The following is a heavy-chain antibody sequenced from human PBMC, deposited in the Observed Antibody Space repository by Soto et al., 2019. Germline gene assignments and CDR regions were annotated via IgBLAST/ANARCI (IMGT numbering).Heavy chain of an antibody. Sequence: QVQLVQSGPELKKPGAAVRVSCKTSGYTFNTYGLSWVRQAPGQGLEWMGWISTYTGNTDYPQRFQGRVSMDTDTSTSTAYLGLRSLTSEETAVYYCVSDVSVSSRRFGGYWGQGPLVTVAS. D-gene: IGHD3-16*01. CDR1: GYTFNTYG. V-gene: IGHV1-18*01. CDR3: VSDVSVSSRRFGGY. J-gene: IGHJ4*02. CDR2: ISTYTGNT.